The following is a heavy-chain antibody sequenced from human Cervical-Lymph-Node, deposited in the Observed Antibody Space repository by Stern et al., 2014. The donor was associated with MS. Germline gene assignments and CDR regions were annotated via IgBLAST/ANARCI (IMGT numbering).Heavy chain of an antibody. D-gene: IGHD3-10*01. J-gene: IGHJ4*02. Sequence: VQLVQSGGGLVKPGGSLRLSCAASGFTFSSYSMNWVRQAPGQGLEWVSSISSSSSYIYYADSVKGRFTISRDNAKNSLYLQMNSLRAEDTAVYYCAREEFGELTAYFDYWGQGTLVTVSS. CDR3: AREEFGELTAYFDY. CDR2: ISSSSSYI. CDR1: GFTFSSYS. V-gene: IGHV3-21*01.